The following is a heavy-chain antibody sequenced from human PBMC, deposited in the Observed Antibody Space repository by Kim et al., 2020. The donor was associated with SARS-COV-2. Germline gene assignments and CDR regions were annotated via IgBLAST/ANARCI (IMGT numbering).Heavy chain of an antibody. J-gene: IGHJ4*02. V-gene: IGHV4-59*13. CDR1: GGSISSYY. Sequence: SETLSLTCTVSGGSISSYYWSWIRQPPGKGLEWIGYIYYSGSTNYNPSLKSRVTISVDTSKNQFSLKLSSVTAADTAVYYCARGVRYYYDSSGPLDYWGQGTLVTVSS. CDR2: IYYSGST. CDR3: ARGVRYYYDSSGPLDY. D-gene: IGHD3-22*01.